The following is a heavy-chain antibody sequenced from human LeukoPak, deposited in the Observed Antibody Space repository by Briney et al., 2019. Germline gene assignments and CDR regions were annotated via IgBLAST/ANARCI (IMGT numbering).Heavy chain of an antibody. J-gene: IGHJ6*02. CDR3: VRGALFLWFGEGWYGMDV. D-gene: IGHD3-10*01. Sequence: GRSLRLSCAASGFTFSSYGMHWVRQAPGKGLEWVTVIWYDGSNKYYAESVKGRLTISRDNSKNTLYLQMSSLRLEDTAVYYCVRGALFLWFGEGWYGMDVWGQGTTVTVSS. CDR2: IWYDGSNK. CDR1: GFTFSSYG. V-gene: IGHV3-33*01.